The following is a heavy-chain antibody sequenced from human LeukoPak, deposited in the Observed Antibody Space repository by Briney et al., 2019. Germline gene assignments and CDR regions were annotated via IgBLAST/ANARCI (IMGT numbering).Heavy chain of an antibody. CDR3: ARVDSTGYYRGRGPIDY. D-gene: IGHD3-22*01. V-gene: IGHV1-2*02. CDR1: GYTFSGYY. CDR2: INPNSGGT. J-gene: IGHJ4*02. Sequence: ASVKVSCKASGYTFSGYYIHWVRRAPGQGLEWMGWINPNSGGTNYAQRFQGRVTMTRDTSISTAYMDLSRLRPDDTAVYYCARVDSTGYYRGRGPIDYWGQGTLVTVSS.